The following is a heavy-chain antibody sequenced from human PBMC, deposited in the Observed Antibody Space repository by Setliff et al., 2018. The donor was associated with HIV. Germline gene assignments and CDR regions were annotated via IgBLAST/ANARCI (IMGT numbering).Heavy chain of an antibody. CDR1: GYTFTTYG. V-gene: IGHV1-2*02. J-gene: IGHJ4*02. D-gene: IGHD5-12*01. CDR3: AIDVIGGWLRPMPDF. Sequence: ASVKVSCKADGYTFTTYGISCVRQAPGQGLEWMGWINPNSGDTNYAQNFQGRVTMTRNTSISTAYMDMSRLRSEDTAVYYCAIDVIGGWLRPMPDFWGPGTLVTVSS. CDR2: INPNSGDT.